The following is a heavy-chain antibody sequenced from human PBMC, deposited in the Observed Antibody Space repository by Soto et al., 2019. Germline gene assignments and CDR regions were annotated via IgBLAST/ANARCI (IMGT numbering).Heavy chain of an antibody. D-gene: IGHD2-2*01. CDR2: ISGSGGST. CDR3: AKYRSGYQLDGMDD. Sequence: GGSVRLSCAASGFTFSSYAMSWVRQAPGKGLEWVSAISGSGGSTYYADSVKGRFTISRDNSKNTLYLQMNSLRAEDAAVYYCAKYRSGYQLDGMDDWGPGTTVTVSS. CDR1: GFTFSSYA. J-gene: IGHJ6*02. V-gene: IGHV3-23*01.